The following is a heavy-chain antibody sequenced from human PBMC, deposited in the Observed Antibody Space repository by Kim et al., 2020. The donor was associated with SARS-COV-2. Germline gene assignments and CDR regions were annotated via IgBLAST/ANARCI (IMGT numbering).Heavy chain of an antibody. V-gene: IGHV1-69*13. J-gene: IGHJ4*02. D-gene: IGHD6-6*01. CDR3: ARERRSSSSLFDY. CDR1: GGTFSSYS. CDR2: IIPFFGTS. Sequence: SVKVSCKASGGTFSSYSMNWVRQAPGQGLEWMGRIIPFFGTSIYAQKFQGRVTITADESTNTAYMELSSLRSEDMAVYYCARERRSSSSLFDYWGQGTLVTVSS.